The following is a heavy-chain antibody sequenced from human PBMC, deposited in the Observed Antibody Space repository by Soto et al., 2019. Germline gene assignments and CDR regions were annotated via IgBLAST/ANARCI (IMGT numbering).Heavy chain of an antibody. CDR3: ARDNYGDPDY. Sequence: GGFLRLSCAASGITFSSYSMNWVRQAPGKGLEWVSSISSSSSYIYYADSVKGRFTISRDNAKNSLYLQMNSLRAEDTAVYYCARDNYGDPDYRGQGTLVTVSS. CDR1: GITFSSYS. D-gene: IGHD4-17*01. CDR2: ISSSSSYI. J-gene: IGHJ4*02. V-gene: IGHV3-21*01.